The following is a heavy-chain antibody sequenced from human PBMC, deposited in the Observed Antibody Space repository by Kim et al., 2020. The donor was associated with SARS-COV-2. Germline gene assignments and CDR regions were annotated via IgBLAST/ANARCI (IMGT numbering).Heavy chain of an antibody. J-gene: IGHJ6*02. Sequence: GGSLRLSCAASGFTFSDYYMSWIRQAPGKGLEWVSYISSSGSTIYYADSAKGRFTISRDNAKNSLYLQMNSLRVEDTAVYYCARDQRITIFGVGYYYYGMDVWGQGTTVTVSS. CDR3: ARDQRITIFGVGYYYYGMDV. D-gene: IGHD3-3*01. CDR2: ISSSGSTI. CDR1: GFTFSDYY. V-gene: IGHV3-11*01.